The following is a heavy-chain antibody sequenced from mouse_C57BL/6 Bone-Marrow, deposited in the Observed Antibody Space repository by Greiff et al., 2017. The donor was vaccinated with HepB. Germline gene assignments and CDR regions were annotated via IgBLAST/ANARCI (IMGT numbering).Heavy chain of an antibody. V-gene: IGHV1-81*01. CDR3: SPLLRYPRFAY. CDR1: GYTFTSYG. J-gene: IGHJ3*01. Sequence: QVQLKQSGAELARPGASVKLSCKASGYTFTSYGISWVKQRTGQGLEWIGEIYPRSGNTYYNEKFKGKATLTADKSSSTAYMDLRSLTSEDSAVYFCSPLLRYPRFAYWGQGTLVTVSA. D-gene: IGHD1-1*01. CDR2: IYPRSGNT.